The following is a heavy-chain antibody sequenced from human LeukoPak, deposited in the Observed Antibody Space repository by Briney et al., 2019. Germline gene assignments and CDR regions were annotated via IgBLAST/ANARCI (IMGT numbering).Heavy chain of an antibody. CDR3: ASQFLLPFDY. Sequence: ASVKVSCKAPGDTFCSYAISWVRRAHGQGLEWMGRTIPILGIAKYAQKFQGRLTITADTSTSTAYMELTNLRSDDTAVYYCASQFLLPFDYWGRGTLVTVSS. V-gene: IGHV1-69*04. D-gene: IGHD3-22*01. CDR1: GDTFCSYA. J-gene: IGHJ4*02. CDR2: TIPILGIA.